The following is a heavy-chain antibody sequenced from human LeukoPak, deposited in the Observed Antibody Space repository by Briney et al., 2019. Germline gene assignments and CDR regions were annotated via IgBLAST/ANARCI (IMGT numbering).Heavy chain of an antibody. D-gene: IGHD6-19*01. V-gene: IGHV3-74*01. J-gene: IGHJ1*01. CDR3: ARAYKDRSLAGKKEFFQH. CDR1: GFSFSGHW. Sequence: GSLRLSCTASGFSFSGHWMHWARQLPGKGLVWVSRIGPTGSTTSYADSVKGRFTISRDNANNFLYLQMNSLRAEDTALYYCARAYKDRSLAGKKEFFQHWGQGTLVTVSS. CDR2: IGPTGSTT.